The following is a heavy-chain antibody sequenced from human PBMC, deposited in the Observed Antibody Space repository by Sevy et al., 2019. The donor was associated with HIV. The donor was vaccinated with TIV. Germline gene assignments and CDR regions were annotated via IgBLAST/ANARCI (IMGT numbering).Heavy chain of an antibody. CDR3: ARDLLRITIFVPAPGFDY. Sequence: GESLKSSCAASGFTFSSYAMHWVRQAPGKGLEWVAVISYDGSNKYYADSVKGRFTISRDNSKNTLYLQMNSLRAEDTAVYYCARDLLRITIFVPAPGFDYRGQGTLVTVSS. D-gene: IGHD3-3*01. V-gene: IGHV3-30*04. CDR1: GFTFSSYA. J-gene: IGHJ4*02. CDR2: ISYDGSNK.